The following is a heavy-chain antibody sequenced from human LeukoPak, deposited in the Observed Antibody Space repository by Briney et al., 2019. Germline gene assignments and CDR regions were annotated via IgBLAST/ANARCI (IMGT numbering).Heavy chain of an antibody. Sequence: GASVKVSCKASGYTFTTYYVHWVRQAPGQGLEWMGWINPNSGGTNYAQKFQGRVTMTRDTSISTAYMELSRLRSDDTAVYYCARGRITMVRGVIGEDYWGQGTLVTVSS. CDR2: INPNSGGT. D-gene: IGHD3-10*01. J-gene: IGHJ4*02. CDR3: ARGRITMVRGVIGEDY. V-gene: IGHV1-2*02. CDR1: GYTFTTYY.